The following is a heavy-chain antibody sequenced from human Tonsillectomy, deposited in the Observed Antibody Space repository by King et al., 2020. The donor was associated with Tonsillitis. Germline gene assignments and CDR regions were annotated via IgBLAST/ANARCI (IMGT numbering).Heavy chain of an antibody. CDR2: ISWNSGCT. J-gene: IGHJ4*02. D-gene: IGHD3-3*01. V-gene: IGHV3-9*02. CDR1: GFTSDDYA. Sequence: VQLVESGGGLVQPGRSLRLSWPSSGFTSDDYAIHWARQAPGKGLEWVSGISWNSGCTGYADSVKGLFNISRDNAKNSLYLQMNSLRAEYTALYYCAKDTRALYDFWTGSFDYWGQGTLVTVSS. CDR3: AKDTRALYDFWTGSFDY.